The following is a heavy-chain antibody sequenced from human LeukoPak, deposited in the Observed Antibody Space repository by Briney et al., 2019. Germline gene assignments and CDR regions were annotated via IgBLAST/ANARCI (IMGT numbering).Heavy chain of an antibody. CDR3: VRHQGVVDL. J-gene: IGHJ2*01. CDR1: GGSFSGFF. CDR2: INHSGST. Sequence: SETLTLTCAVYGGSFSGFFWTWIRQPPGKGLEWIGEINHSGSTNYSPSLKSRVTISVDTSKNQFSLKLSSVTVADTAVYYCVRHQGVVDLWGRGSLVTVSS. D-gene: IGHD3-3*01. V-gene: IGHV4-34*01.